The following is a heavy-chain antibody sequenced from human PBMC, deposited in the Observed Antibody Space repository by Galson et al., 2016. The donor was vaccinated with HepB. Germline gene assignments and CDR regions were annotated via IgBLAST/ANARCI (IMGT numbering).Heavy chain of an antibody. CDR2: VNLGGSP. CDR1: GGTFSVYY. D-gene: IGHD5-18*01. J-gene: IGHJ6*02. V-gene: IGHV4-34*08. CDR3: ATGSRRYNYGRFAMDV. Sequence: SETLSLTCAVYGGTFSVYYWTWIRQSPGKGLGWIGEVNLGGSPNYNPSLKSRVTISVDKSKNQFFLQLTSVTAADTAVYYCATGSRRYNYGRFAMDVWGQGTTVTVSS.